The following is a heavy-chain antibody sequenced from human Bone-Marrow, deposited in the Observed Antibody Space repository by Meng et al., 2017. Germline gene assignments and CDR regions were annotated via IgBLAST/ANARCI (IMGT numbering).Heavy chain of an antibody. CDR2: ISGSGRDI. CDR3: AKTPPRSGNYYDSSGYLGWFDP. CDR1: GFTFSSYE. J-gene: IGHJ5*02. D-gene: IGHD3-22*01. Sequence: GESLKISCAASGFTFSSYEMHWVRQAPGKGLEWVSYISGSGRDIYYADSVKGRFTISRDNAKNSLYLQMNSLRAEDTAVYYCAKTPPRSGNYYDSSGYLGWFDPWGQGTLVTVSS. V-gene: IGHV3-48*03.